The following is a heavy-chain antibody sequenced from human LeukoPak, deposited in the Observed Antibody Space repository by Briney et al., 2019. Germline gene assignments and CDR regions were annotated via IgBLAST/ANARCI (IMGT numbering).Heavy chain of an antibody. D-gene: IGHD1-26*01. CDR3: ARIEWERLGRAFDI. CDR1: GVTLSTYA. V-gene: IGHV3-23*01. CDR2: ISSSGSGDNT. J-gene: IGHJ3*02. Sequence: PGGSLRLSCAASGVTLSTYAMSWARQAPGKGLEWVSGISSSGSGDNTYYADSVKGRFTISRDSSKNTLYLQMNSLRAEDMAVYYCARIEWERLGRAFDIWGQGTMVTVSS.